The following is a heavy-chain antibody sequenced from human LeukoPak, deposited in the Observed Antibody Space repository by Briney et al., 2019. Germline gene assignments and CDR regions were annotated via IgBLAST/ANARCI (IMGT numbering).Heavy chain of an antibody. CDR3: ARWGYYYDSSGDY. CDR1: GFTFSSYW. J-gene: IGHJ4*02. Sequence: GGSLRLSCAASGFTFSSYWMSWVRQAPGKGLEWVANIKQDGSEKYYVDSVKGRFTISRDNAKNSLYLQMNSLRAEDTAVYYCARWGYYYDSSGDYWGQGTLVTVSS. CDR2: IKQDGSEK. V-gene: IGHV3-7*01. D-gene: IGHD3-22*01.